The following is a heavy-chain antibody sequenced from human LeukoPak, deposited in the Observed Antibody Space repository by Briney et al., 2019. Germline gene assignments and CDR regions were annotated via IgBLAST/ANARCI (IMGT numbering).Heavy chain of an antibody. J-gene: IGHJ4*02. Sequence: GGSLRLSCAASAFTFSRNAMIWVRQAPGKGLEWVSAISGSGSDTYYADSVKGRFTISRDNSKNTVYLRMNSLRAEDTAIYYCAKDPWGSRGYFDYWGQGTLVTVSS. D-gene: IGHD7-27*01. CDR2: ISGSGSDT. CDR1: AFTFSRNA. CDR3: AKDPWGSRGYFDY. V-gene: IGHV3-23*01.